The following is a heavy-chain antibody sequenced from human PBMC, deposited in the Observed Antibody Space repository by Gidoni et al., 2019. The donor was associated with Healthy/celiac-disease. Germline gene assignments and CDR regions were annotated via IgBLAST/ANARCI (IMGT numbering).Heavy chain of an antibody. V-gene: IGHV3-23*01. CDR1: GFTFSSYA. CDR2: MRGSVGST. CDR3: AKLAAAGIPPFDY. D-gene: IGHD6-13*01. J-gene: IGHJ4*02. Sequence: EVQLLESGGGLVQPGGSLRLSCEASGFTFSSYAMSWVRQAPGKGLEWVSAMRGSVGSTYYAESVKGRFTISRDNSKNTLYLQMNSLRAEDTAVYYCAKLAAAGIPPFDYWGQGTLVTVSS.